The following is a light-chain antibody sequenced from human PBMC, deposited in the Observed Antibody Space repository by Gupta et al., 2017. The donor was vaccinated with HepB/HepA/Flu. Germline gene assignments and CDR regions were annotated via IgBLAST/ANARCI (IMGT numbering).Light chain of an antibody. J-gene: IGKJ4*01. CDR2: GSF. Sequence: EIVMTQSPVTLSVSPGERATLSCRASQRISTNLAWYQQKPGQAPSVLIYGSFTRATGIPARFSGSGPGTEFTLTISSLQSEDFAVYFCQQDNNWPLTFGGGTKVEIK. V-gene: IGKV3-15*01. CDR1: QRISTN. CDR3: QQDNNWPLT.